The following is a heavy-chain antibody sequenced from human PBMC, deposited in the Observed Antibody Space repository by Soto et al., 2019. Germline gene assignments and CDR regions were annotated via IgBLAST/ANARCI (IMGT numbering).Heavy chain of an antibody. D-gene: IGHD3-3*01. CDR3: AKSPRPILEWLFGNY. Sequence: EVQLLESGGGLVQPGGSLRLSCAASGFTFSSYAMSWVRQAPGKGLEWVSAISGSGGSTYYADSVKGRFTISRDNSKHTLYLQMNSLRAEETAVYYCAKSPRPILEWLFGNYWGQGTLVTVSS. CDR1: GFTFSSYA. CDR2: ISGSGGST. J-gene: IGHJ4*02. V-gene: IGHV3-23*01.